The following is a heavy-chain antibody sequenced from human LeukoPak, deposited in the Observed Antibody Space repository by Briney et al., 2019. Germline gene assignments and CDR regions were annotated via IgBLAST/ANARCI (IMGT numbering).Heavy chain of an antibody. J-gene: IGHJ6*03. CDR3: ARDCSSTSCHYYYYMDV. CDR1: GGSFSGYY. Sequence: SETLSLTCAVYGGSFSGYYWSWIRQPPGKGREWLGDINHSGSTNYNPSLKSRVTISVDTSKNQFSLRLSSVTAADTAVYYCARDCSSTSCHYYYYMDVWGKGTTVTVSS. V-gene: IGHV4-34*01. D-gene: IGHD2-2*01. CDR2: INHSGST.